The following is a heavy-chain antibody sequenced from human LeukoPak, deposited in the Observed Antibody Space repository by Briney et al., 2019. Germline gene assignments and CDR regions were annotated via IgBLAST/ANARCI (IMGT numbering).Heavy chain of an antibody. D-gene: IGHD3-9*01. Sequence: QPGGSLRLSCAASGFTFSSYAMSWVRQAPGKGLEWVSVISGSGGSTYYADSVKGRFTISRDNSKNTVYLQMNSLRAEDTAVYYCAEGRYDILTDYYSAWGQGTLVTVSS. CDR3: AEGRYDILTDYYSA. CDR2: ISGSGGST. J-gene: IGHJ4*02. V-gene: IGHV3-23*01. CDR1: GFTFSSYA.